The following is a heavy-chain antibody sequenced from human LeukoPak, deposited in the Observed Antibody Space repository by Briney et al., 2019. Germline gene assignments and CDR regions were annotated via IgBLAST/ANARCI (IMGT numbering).Heavy chain of an antibody. Sequence: ASVKVSCKASGYTFTSYAISWVRQAPGQGPEWMGWINMYNGNTNYAQKFQGRVTMTTDTSTNTAYMELRSLRFDDTAVYYCARDGGTGYCRGGTCYVVDYWGQGTLVTVSS. CDR3: ARDGGTGYCRGGTCYVVDY. V-gene: IGHV1-18*01. J-gene: IGHJ4*02. D-gene: IGHD2-15*01. CDR2: INMYNGNT. CDR1: GYTFTSYA.